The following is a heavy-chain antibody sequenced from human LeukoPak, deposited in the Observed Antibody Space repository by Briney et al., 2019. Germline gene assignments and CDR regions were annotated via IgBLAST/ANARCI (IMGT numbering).Heavy chain of an antibody. CDR2: INPNSGGT. CDR1: GYTFTGYY. V-gene: IGHV1-2*02. Sequence: ASVKVSCKASGYTFTGYYTHWVRQAPGQGLEWMGWINPNSGGTNYAQKFQGRVTMTRDTSISTAYMELSRLRSDDTAVYYRARDAGDIVVVTGAFDIWGQGTMVTVSS. CDR3: ARDAGDIVVVTGAFDI. D-gene: IGHD2-21*02. J-gene: IGHJ3*02.